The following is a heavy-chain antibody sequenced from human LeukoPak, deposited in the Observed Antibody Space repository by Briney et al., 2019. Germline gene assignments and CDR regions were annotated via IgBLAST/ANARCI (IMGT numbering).Heavy chain of an antibody. J-gene: IGHJ5*02. CDR1: GGSISSYY. CDR2: IYYSGST. Sequence: SETLSLTCTVSGGSISSYYWSWIRQPPGKGLEWIGYIYYSGSTNYNPSLKSRVTISVDMSKNQFSLKLSSVTAADTAVYYCARAENNWFDPWGQGTLVTVSS. CDR3: ARAENNWFDP. V-gene: IGHV4-59*01.